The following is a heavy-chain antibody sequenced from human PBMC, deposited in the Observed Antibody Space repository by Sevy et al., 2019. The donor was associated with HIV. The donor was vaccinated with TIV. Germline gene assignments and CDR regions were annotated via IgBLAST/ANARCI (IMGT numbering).Heavy chain of an antibody. D-gene: IGHD1-26*01. CDR2: IAYDGGNK. Sequence: GGSLRLSCAASGFSFNKYGMHWVRQAPGEGLEWVAVIAYDGGNKYYTDSVKGRFTISRDNSKNTLYLQMNSLRAEDTAVYYCVKRPAGGSYFSYFDSWGQGTLVTVSS. V-gene: IGHV3-30*18. CDR1: GFSFNKYG. J-gene: IGHJ4*02. CDR3: VKRPAGGSYFSYFDS.